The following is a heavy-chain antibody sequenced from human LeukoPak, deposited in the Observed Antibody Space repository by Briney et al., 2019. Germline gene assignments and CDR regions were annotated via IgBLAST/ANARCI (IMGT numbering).Heavy chain of an antibody. CDR3: RGCSSSSCYDY. V-gene: IGHV3-11*01. CDR1: GFTFSDYY. D-gene: IGHD2-2*01. Sequence: GGSLRLTCAASGFTFSDYYMSWIRQAPGKGLEWVSYISSSGSTISYADSVKGRFTISRDNAKNSLSLQMNSLRAEDTAVYYCRGCSSSSCYDYWGQGTLVTVSS. CDR2: ISSSGSTI. J-gene: IGHJ4*02.